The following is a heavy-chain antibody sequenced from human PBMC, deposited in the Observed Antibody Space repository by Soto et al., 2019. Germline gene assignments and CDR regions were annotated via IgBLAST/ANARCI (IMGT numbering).Heavy chain of an antibody. CDR3: ARQIGYYPFDI. CDR2: IYRTGST. V-gene: IGHV4-59*01. CDR1: GGSISTYY. D-gene: IGHD3-3*01. J-gene: IGHJ3*02. Sequence: SETLSLTCTVSGGSISTYYWNWIRQSPGKGLEWIGYIYRTGSTTYNPSLNSRAAISLVSSRDRFSLQPTAVTAADTAVYFCARQIGYYPFDIWGRGTMVTVSS.